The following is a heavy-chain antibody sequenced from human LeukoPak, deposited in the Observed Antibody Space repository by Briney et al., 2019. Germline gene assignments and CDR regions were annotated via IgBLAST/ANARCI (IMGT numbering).Heavy chain of an antibody. CDR3: ARRGRIVATIRLDY. Sequence: SETLSLTCAVYGGSFSGYYWSWIRQPPGKGLEWIGEINHSGSTNYNPSLKSRVTISVDTSKNQFSLKLSSVTAADTAVYYCARRGRIVATIRLDYRGQGTLVTVSS. CDR2: INHSGST. J-gene: IGHJ4*02. D-gene: IGHD5-12*01. CDR1: GGSFSGYY. V-gene: IGHV4-34*01.